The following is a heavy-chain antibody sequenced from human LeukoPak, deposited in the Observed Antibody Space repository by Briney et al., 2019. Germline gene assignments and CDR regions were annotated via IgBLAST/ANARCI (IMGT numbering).Heavy chain of an antibody. D-gene: IGHD4-17*01. CDR1: GGSISSSSSY. V-gene: IGHV4-39*01. CDR2: IYYSGST. Sequence: SETLSLTCTVSGGSISSSSSYWGWIRQPPGKGLEWIGGIYYSGSTYYNPSLKSRVTISVDTSKSQFSLKLSSVTAADTAVYYCASHQADYGDYLGWFDPWGQGTLVTVSS. J-gene: IGHJ5*02. CDR3: ASHQADYGDYLGWFDP.